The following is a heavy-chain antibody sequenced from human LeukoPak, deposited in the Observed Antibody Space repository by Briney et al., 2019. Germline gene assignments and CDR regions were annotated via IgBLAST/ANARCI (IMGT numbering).Heavy chain of an antibody. J-gene: IGHJ4*02. V-gene: IGHV4-38-2*01. D-gene: IGHD6-13*01. Sequence: SETLSLTCAVSDLSISSGYYWGWIRQPPGKRLGWIGSIYHSGSTYYNLTLKSRVTISINTSKNQFSLRLSSVTAADTAVYYCARHRATSSWDFDYWGQGTLVTVSS. CDR3: ARHRATSSWDFDY. CDR2: IYHSGST. CDR1: DLSISSGYY.